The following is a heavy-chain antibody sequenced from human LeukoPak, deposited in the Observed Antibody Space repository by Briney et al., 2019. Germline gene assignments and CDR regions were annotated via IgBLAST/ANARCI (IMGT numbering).Heavy chain of an antibody. Sequence: QAGGSLRLSCAASGFTLSSYGMHWVRQAPGKGLEWVAVISYDGSNKYYADSVKGRFTISRDNSKNTLYLQMNSLRAEDTAVYYCAKGWAPGYRSGWTGFDPWGQGTLVTVSS. D-gene: IGHD6-19*01. CDR3: AKGWAPGYRSGWTGFDP. CDR2: ISYDGSNK. CDR1: GFTLSSYG. V-gene: IGHV3-30*18. J-gene: IGHJ5*02.